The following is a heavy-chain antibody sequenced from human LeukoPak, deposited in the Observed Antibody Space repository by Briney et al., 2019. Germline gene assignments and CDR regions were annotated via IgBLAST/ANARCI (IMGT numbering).Heavy chain of an antibody. Sequence: AGGSLRLSCAASGFTVSTNYMSWVRQAPGKELEWVSVVYSGDRPHPPDPVKGRFTITRDNSKVTVYLQMNSLRPEDTAVYYCAKDDAWIQFGDWGRGTMVTVSS. CDR3: AKDDAWIQFGD. CDR2: VYSGDRP. CDR1: GFTVSTNY. J-gene: IGHJ4*02. D-gene: IGHD5-24*01. V-gene: IGHV3-53*01.